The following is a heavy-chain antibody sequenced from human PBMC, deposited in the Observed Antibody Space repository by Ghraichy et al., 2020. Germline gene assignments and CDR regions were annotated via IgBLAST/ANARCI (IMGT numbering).Heavy chain of an antibody. V-gene: IGHV4-61*02. CDR2: TFSSGST. CDR1: GGTISSGSYS. D-gene: IGHD2/OR15-2a*01. J-gene: IGHJ5*02. CDR3: ARGNFEPTGDWFDP. Sequence: SETLSLTCSVSGGTISSGSYSWSWLRQPDGKGVEWIGRTFSSGSTSHNPSLKSRVTMSVDTSKNQFSLKMTSVTAADTAVYYCARGNFEPTGDWFDPWGQGTLVTVSS.